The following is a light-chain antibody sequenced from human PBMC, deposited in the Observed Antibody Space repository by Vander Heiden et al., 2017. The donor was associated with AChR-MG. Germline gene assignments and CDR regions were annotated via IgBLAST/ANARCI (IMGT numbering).Light chain of an antibody. CDR2: GAS. CDR3: QQYGSSPLT. CDR1: HSVSSSS. V-gene: IGKV3-20*01. Sequence: EIVLTQSPGTLSLSPGESATLSCRASHSVSSSSLAWYQQRPGQAPRLLVYGASSRATGIPDRFSGSGSGTDFTLTVSRLEPEDFAVYYCQQYGSSPLTFGGGTKVEIK. J-gene: IGKJ4*01.